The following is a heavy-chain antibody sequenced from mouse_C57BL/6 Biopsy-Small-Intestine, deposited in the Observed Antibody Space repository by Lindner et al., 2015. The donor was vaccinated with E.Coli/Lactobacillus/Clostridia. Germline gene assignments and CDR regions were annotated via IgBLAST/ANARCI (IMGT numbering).Heavy chain of an antibody. CDR2: INPSTGGT. CDR3: AGSGGFDY. V-gene: IGHV1-42*01. Sequence: VQLQESGPELVKPGASVKISCKASGYSFTGYYMNWVKQSPEKSLEWIGEINPSTGGTTYNQKFKAKATLTVDKSSSTAYMQLKSLTSEDSAVYYCAGSGGFDYWGQGTTLTVSS. J-gene: IGHJ2*01. CDR1: GYSFTGYY.